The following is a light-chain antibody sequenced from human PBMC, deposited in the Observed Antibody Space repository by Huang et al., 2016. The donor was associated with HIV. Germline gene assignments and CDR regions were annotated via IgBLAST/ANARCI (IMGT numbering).Light chain of an antibody. CDR2: SAS. CDR1: QSISTN. Sequence: EIMLTQSPATLSVSPGERATLSCRASQSISTNLAWYQQNPGLAPRLLIYSASTRATGIPASFSGSGSGTEFTLTISSLQSEDFAVYYCQQGETFGQGTKLEIK. J-gene: IGKJ2*01. V-gene: IGKV3-15*01. CDR3: QQGET.